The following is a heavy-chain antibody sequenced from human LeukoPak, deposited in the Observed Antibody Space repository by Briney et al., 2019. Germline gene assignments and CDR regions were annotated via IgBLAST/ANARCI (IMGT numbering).Heavy chain of an antibody. CDR3: AKVQWLHYYFDY. CDR1: GFTFSSYA. J-gene: IGHJ4*02. CDR2: ISGSGGST. D-gene: IGHD5-12*01. V-gene: IGHV3-23*01. Sequence: GGSLRLSCAASGFTFSSYAMSWIRQAPGKGLEWVSAISGSGGSTYYADSVKGRFTISRDNSKNTLYLQMNSLRAEDTAVYYCAKVQWLHYYFDYWGQGTLVTVSS.